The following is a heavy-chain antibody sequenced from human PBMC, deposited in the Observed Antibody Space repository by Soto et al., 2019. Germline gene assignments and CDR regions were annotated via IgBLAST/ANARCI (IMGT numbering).Heavy chain of an antibody. CDR1: GGSFSGYY. J-gene: IGHJ5*02. CDR3: ARAPPTYYYGSGSYCGFDP. D-gene: IGHD3-10*01. Sequence: PSETLSLTCAVYGGSFSGYYWSWIRQPPGKGLEWIGEINHSGSTNYNPSLKSRVTISVDTSKDQFSLKLSFVTAADTAVYYCARAPPTYYYGSGSYCGFDPWGQGTLVTVSS. V-gene: IGHV4-34*01. CDR2: INHSGST.